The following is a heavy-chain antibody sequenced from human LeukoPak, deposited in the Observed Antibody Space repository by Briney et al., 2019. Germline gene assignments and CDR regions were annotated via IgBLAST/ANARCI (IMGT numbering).Heavy chain of an antibody. CDR2: INHSGST. J-gene: IGHJ5*01. Sequence: SETLSLTCAVYGGSFSGYYWSWIRQPPGKGLEWIGEINHSGSTNYNPSLKSRVTISVDTSKNQFSLKQSSVTAADTAVYYCARGLGCSSTSCSSDPSNWIDPWGQGTLVTVSS. CDR3: ARGLGCSSTSCSSDPSNWIDP. CDR1: GGSFSGYY. D-gene: IGHD2-2*01. V-gene: IGHV4-34*01.